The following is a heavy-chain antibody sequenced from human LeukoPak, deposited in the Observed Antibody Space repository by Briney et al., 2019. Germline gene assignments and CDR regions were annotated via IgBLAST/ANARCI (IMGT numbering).Heavy chain of an antibody. V-gene: IGHV1-69*06. CDR2: IIPIFGTA. CDR3: ARETGYCSSTSCYLYYYGMDV. J-gene: IGHJ6*04. D-gene: IGHD2-2*01. Sequence: SVKVSCKASGGTFSSYAISWVRQAPGQGLEWMGGIIPIFGTANYAQKFQGRVTITADKSTSTAYMELSSLRSEDTAVYYCARETGYCSSTSCYLYYYGMDVWGKGTTVTVPS. CDR1: GGTFSSYA.